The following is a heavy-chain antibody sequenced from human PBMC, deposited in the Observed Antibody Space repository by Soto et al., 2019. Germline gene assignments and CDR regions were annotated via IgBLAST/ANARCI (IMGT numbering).Heavy chain of an antibody. V-gene: IGHV3-74*01. CDR2: IDTDGSAA. D-gene: IGHD2-21*01. Sequence: EVQLVESGGGLVQPGGSLRLSCAASGFTFSNYWMHWVRQVPGEGLVWVSRIDTDGSAANYADSVKGRFTVSRDNAKNTQYLQMNSLRGEDTAVYYCARDGEGYWGQGTLVTVSS. CDR3: ARDGEGY. J-gene: IGHJ4*02. CDR1: GFTFSNYW.